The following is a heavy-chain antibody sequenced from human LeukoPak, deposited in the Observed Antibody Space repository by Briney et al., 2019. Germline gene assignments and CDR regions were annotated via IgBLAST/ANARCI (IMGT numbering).Heavy chain of an antibody. D-gene: IGHD3-22*01. Sequence: GESLKISCQGSGHSFTSYWIGWVRQMPGKGLEWMGFIYPGDSETRYSPSFEGQVAISVDKSISTAYLQWSSLKASDTAMFYCARQGGGYYDSRGYFDYWGQGTLVTVSS. J-gene: IGHJ4*02. CDR3: ARQGGGYYDSRGYFDY. V-gene: IGHV5-51*01. CDR1: GHSFTSYW. CDR2: IYPGDSET.